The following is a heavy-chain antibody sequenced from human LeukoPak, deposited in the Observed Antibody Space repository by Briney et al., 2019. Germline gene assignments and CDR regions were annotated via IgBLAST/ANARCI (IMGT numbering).Heavy chain of an antibody. CDR2: ISWNSGSI. CDR1: GFTFDDYA. CDR3: AKGGTVVPAAMRSWFDP. V-gene: IGHV3-9*01. Sequence: PGGSLRLSCAASGFTFDDYAMHWVRQAPGKGLERVSGISWNSGSIGYADSVKGRFTISRDNAKNSLYLQMNSLRAEDTALYYCAKGGTVVPAAMRSWFDPWGQGTLVTVSS. D-gene: IGHD2-2*01. J-gene: IGHJ5*02.